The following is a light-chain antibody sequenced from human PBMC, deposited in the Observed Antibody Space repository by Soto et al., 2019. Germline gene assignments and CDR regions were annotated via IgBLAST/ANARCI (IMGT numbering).Light chain of an antibody. V-gene: IGKV3-20*01. Sequence: EIVLTQSPGTLSLSPGEIATLSCRASQYVSTTFFAWYQQKPGQAPRLLIYGTSNRATVIPDRFSGSGSGTDFTLTISRPEPEDFAVYYCQQYGSSPLTFGGGTRMEIK. CDR3: QQYGSSPLT. CDR2: GTS. J-gene: IGKJ4*01. CDR1: QYVSTTF.